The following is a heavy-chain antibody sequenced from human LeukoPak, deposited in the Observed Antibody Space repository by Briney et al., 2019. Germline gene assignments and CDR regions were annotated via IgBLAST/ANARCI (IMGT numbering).Heavy chain of an antibody. CDR1: GGSISSSNW. J-gene: IGHJ4*02. Sequence: SETLSLTCAVSGGSISSSNWWSWVRQPPGKGLAWIGEIYHSGSTNYNPSLKSRVTISVDTSKNQFSLRLSSVTAADTAVYYCARGSGYPRHFDYWGQGTLVTVSS. V-gene: IGHV4-4*02. D-gene: IGHD3-22*01. CDR2: IYHSGST. CDR3: ARGSGYPRHFDY.